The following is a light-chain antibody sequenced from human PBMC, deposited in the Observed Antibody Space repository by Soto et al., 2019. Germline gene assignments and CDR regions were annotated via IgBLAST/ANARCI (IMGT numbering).Light chain of an antibody. CDR2: GVS. Sequence: QSALTQPPSASGSPGQSVTISCTGTSSDVGDYNYVSWFQQHPGKAPKLIISGVSNRPSGVPDRFSGSKSGNTASLTVSGLQAEDEADYYCSSYAASNILLFGGGTKLTVL. J-gene: IGLJ3*02. V-gene: IGLV2-8*01. CDR1: SSDVGDYNY. CDR3: SSYAASNILL.